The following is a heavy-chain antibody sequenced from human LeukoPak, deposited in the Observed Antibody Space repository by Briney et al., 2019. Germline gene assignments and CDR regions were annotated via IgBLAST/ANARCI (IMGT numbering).Heavy chain of an antibody. Sequence: SETLSLTCTVSGGSISSYYWSWIRQPPGKGLEWIGYIYYSGNINYKSPLKSRVTISGDTSKNQFSLKLSSVTAADTAVYYCARHAESGYDRFDHWGQGTLVTVSS. J-gene: IGHJ4*02. D-gene: IGHD5-12*01. CDR3: ARHAESGYDRFDH. CDR2: IYYSGNI. V-gene: IGHV4-59*08. CDR1: GGSISSYY.